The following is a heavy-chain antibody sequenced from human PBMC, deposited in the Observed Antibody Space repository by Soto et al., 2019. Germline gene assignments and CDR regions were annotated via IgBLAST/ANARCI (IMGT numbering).Heavy chain of an antibody. J-gene: IGHJ4*02. CDR3: ARDPGMATIPYYFDY. Sequence: GGSLRLSCAASGVTFSSYSMNWVCQAPGKGLEWVSSISSSSSYIYYADSVKGRFTISRENAKNSLYLQMNSLRAEDTAVYYCARDPGMATIPYYFDYWGQGTLVTVSS. CDR1: GVTFSSYS. CDR2: ISSSSSYI. D-gene: IGHD5-12*01. V-gene: IGHV3-21*01.